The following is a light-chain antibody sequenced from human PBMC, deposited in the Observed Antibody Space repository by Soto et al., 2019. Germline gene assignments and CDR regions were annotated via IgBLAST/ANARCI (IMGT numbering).Light chain of an antibody. CDR1: ETVATN. CDR3: QQYFEWPPMT. J-gene: IGKJ1*01. V-gene: IGKV3-15*01. CDR2: GAS. Sequence: VITQSPSTLSVSPGERARLSCWASETVATNLAWYQQKPGQAPRLLISGASTRAAGISDRFRGSGSGTEFTLTISSLRSEDSAIYYCQQYFEWPPMTFGQGTKVDIK.